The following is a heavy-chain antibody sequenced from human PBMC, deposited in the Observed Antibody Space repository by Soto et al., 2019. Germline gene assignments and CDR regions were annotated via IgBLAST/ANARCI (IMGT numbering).Heavy chain of an antibody. Sequence: SGPTLVNPTQTLTLTCTFSGFSLSTSGMCVSWIRQPPGKALEWLALIDWEDDKYYSTSLKTRLTISKDTSKNQVVLTMTNMDPVDTATYYCARSIQLWLLPDYWGQGTLVTVSS. CDR3: ARSIQLWLLPDY. CDR2: IDWEDDK. CDR1: GFSLSTSGMC. J-gene: IGHJ4*02. D-gene: IGHD5-18*01. V-gene: IGHV2-70*01.